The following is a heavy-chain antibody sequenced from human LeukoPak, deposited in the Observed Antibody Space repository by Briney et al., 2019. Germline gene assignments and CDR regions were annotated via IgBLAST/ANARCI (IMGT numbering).Heavy chain of an antibody. D-gene: IGHD1-14*01. CDR2: INSDGSIT. J-gene: IGHJ4*02. CDR1: GFTFTTYW. CDR3: ARDTETGTTSSFDY. V-gene: IGHV3-74*01. Sequence: GGSLRLSCAASGFTFTTYWMHWVRQAPGKGLVWVSHINSDGSITSYADSVKGRFTISRDNAKNTLYLQMNSLRAEDTAVYYCARDTETGTTSSFDYWGQGTLVTVSS.